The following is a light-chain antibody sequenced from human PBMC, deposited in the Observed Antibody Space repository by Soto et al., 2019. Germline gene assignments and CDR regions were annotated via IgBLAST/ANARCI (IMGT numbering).Light chain of an antibody. CDR1: QSIRSY. J-gene: IGKJ5*01. V-gene: IGKV1-33*01. Sequence: DIHMTQSPSSLSASVGDIFTITCRASQSIRSYLNWYQQKPGKAPNLLIYDTSVLETGVPSRFSGSGYGTDFTFTISSMQTEDIETYYCQQYDNLPITFGQGTRLEIK. CDR3: QQYDNLPIT. CDR2: DTS.